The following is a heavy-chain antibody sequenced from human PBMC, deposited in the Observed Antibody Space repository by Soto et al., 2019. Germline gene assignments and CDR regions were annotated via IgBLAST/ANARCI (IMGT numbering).Heavy chain of an antibody. D-gene: IGHD2-2*01. V-gene: IGHV3-7*01. CDR1: GFTFSSYW. CDR2: IKQDGSEK. Sequence: GGSLRLSCAASGFTFSSYWMSWVRQAPGKGLEWVANIKQDGSEKYYVDSVKGRFTISRDSAKNSLYLQMNSLRAEDTAVYYCASLSLVTYQNFWFDPWGQGTLVTVSS. CDR3: ASLSLVTYQNFWFDP. J-gene: IGHJ5*02.